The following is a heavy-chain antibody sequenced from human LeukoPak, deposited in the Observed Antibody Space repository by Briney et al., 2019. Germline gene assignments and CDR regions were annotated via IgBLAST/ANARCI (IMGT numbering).Heavy chain of an antibody. CDR3: AKGGTYYDYVWGSYRYFNFDY. Sequence: GGSLRLSCAASGFTFSSYAMSWVRQAPGKGLEWVSAISGSGGSTYYADSVKGRFTISRDNSKNTLYLQMNSLRAEDTAVYYCAKGGTYYDYVWGSYRYFNFDYWGQGTLVTVSS. CDR1: GFTFSSYA. V-gene: IGHV3-23*01. J-gene: IGHJ4*02. D-gene: IGHD3-16*02. CDR2: ISGSGGST.